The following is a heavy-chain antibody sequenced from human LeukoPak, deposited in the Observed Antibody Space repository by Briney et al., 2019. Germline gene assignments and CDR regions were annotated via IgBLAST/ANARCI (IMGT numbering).Heavy chain of an antibody. J-gene: IGHJ3*01. D-gene: IGHD3-22*01. CDR2: IYSGGST. Sequence: ETLSLTCTVSGGSISSGGYYWSWIRQHPGKGLDWVSVIYSGGSTYYADSVKGRFTISRDNSRNTLYLQMNSLRAEDTAVYYCTRVVYSSGYSQGFDVWGQGTMVTVSS. V-gene: IGHV3-66*01. CDR1: GGSISSGGYY. CDR3: TRVVYSSGYSQGFDV.